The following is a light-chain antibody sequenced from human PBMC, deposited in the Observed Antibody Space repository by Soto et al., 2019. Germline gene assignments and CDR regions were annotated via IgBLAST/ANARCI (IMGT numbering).Light chain of an antibody. CDR3: CLYVGGRTYG. CDR2: DDT. Sequence: QSCLTNPASLSGSPGQSITISCTGTVGLVSWYQQHPGKVPKLILYDDTKLPSGVSSRFSCSKSRNTACLTTSGLQSEDEADYYCCLYVGGRTYGFGTGTKVTVL. CDR1: VGL. V-gene: IGLV2-23*01. J-gene: IGLJ1*01.